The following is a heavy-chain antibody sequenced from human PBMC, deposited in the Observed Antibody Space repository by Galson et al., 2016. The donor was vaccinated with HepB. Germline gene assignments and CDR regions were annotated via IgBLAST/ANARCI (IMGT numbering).Heavy chain of an antibody. CDR3: ARDGFIMLRGVISDYGMDV. CDR2: IRSSSSSI. Sequence: SLRLSCAASGFTFSTYSMNWVRQAPGKGLEWVSSIRSSSSSIYYADSVKGRFTISRDNAKNSLYLQMNSLRDEDTAVYYCARDGFIMLRGVISDYGMDVWGQGTTVTVSS. J-gene: IGHJ6*02. V-gene: IGHV3-21*01. D-gene: IGHD3-10*01. CDR1: GFTFSTYS.